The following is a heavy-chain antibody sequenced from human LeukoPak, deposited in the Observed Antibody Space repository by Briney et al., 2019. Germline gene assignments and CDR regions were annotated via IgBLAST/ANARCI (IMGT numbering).Heavy chain of an antibody. Sequence: ASVKVSCKASGGTFSSYAISWVRQAPGQGLEWMGGIIPIIGTAKYAQKFQGRVTITADKSTSTAYMELSSLRSEDTAVYYCARDRALYYYDSSGPDAFDIWGQGTMVTVSS. V-gene: IGHV1-69*06. J-gene: IGHJ3*02. CDR2: IIPIIGTA. CDR3: ARDRALYYYDSSGPDAFDI. CDR1: GGTFSSYA. D-gene: IGHD3-22*01.